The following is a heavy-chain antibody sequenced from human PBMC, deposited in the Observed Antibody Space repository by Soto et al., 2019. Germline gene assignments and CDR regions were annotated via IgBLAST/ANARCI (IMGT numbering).Heavy chain of an antibody. CDR3: ARVRIVVVTTYPGDYYGMGV. Sequence: LRLSCAASGFTFSSYEMNWVRQAPGKGLEWVSYISSSGSTIYYADSVKGRFTISRDNAKNSLYLQMNGLRTEDTAVYYCARVRIVVVTTYPGDYYGMGVWGQGTTVTVSS. CDR1: GFTFSSYE. V-gene: IGHV3-48*03. D-gene: IGHD2-21*02. CDR2: ISSSGSTI. J-gene: IGHJ6*02.